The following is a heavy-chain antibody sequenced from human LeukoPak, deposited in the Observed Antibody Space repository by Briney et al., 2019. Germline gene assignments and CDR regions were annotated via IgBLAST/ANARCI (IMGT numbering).Heavy chain of an antibody. D-gene: IGHD1-26*01. CDR1: GFTFSNYW. CDR3: ARDVVGALDY. V-gene: IGHV3-7*01. CDR2: IKQDGSEK. Sequence: PGGSLRLSCAASGFTFSNYWMSWVRQAPGKGLEWVANIKQDGSEKYYVDSVKGRFTISRDNGKNSLYLQMHSLRAEDTAVYYCARDVVGALDYWGQGTLVTVSS. J-gene: IGHJ4*02.